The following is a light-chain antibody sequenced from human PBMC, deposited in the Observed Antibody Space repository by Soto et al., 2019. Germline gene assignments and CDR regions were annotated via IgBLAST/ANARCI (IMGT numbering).Light chain of an antibody. V-gene: IGKV1-9*01. Sequence: EIQLTLSPALPSASVGDRVTITCRASQGISSYLAWYQQKPGKAPKLLIYAASTLQSGVPSRFSGSGSGTEFTLTICRLQREDVATYYGQHFKSYRMTFGQGTRLDI. CDR1: QGISSY. CDR3: QHFKSYRMT. CDR2: AAS. J-gene: IGKJ5*01.